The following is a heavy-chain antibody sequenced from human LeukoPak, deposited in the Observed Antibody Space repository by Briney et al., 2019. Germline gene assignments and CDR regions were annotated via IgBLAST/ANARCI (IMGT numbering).Heavy chain of an antibody. V-gene: IGHV3-73*01. CDR1: GVTVSDSA. J-gene: IGHJ4*02. CDR2: IRSKANSYAT. D-gene: IGHD2-2*01. CDR3: AKGRYCSSTSCYLGDY. Sequence: PGGSLRLSCEASGVTVSDSAIHWVRQASGKGLEWVGRIRSKANSYATEYDVSVKGRFSISRDDSKNTAYLQMNSLRAEDTAVYYCAKGRYCSSTSCYLGDYWGRGTLVTVSS.